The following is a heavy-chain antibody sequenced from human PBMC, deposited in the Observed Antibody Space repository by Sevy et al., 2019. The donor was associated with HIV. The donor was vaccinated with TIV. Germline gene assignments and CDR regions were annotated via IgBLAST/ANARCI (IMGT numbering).Heavy chain of an antibody. V-gene: IGHV3-48*02. CDR2: ISSSSSTI. CDR3: ARDAAHAPTTNYFDY. CDR1: GFTFSSYS. Sequence: GESLKISCAASGFTFSSYSMNWVRQAPGKGLEWVSYISSSSSTIYYADSVKGRFTISRDNAKNSLYLQMNSLRDEDTAVYYCARDAAHAPTTNYFDYWGHGTLVTVSS. J-gene: IGHJ4*01. D-gene: IGHD5-12*01.